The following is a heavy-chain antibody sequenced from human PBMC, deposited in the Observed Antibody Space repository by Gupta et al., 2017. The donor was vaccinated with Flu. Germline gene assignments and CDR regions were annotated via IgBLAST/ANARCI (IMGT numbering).Heavy chain of an antibody. CDR3: ARMRRWHCSGGSCYYFDY. J-gene: IGHJ4*02. CDR1: GFSLSTSGMR. Sequence: QVTLKESGPALVKPTQTLTLTCTFSGFSLSTSGMRVSWIRQPPGKALEWLARIDWEDDKFYSTSLKTRLTISKDTSKNQVVLTMTNMDPVDTATYYCARMRRWHCSGGSCYYFDYWGQGTLVTVSS. CDR2: IDWEDDK. D-gene: IGHD2-15*01. V-gene: IGHV2-70*04.